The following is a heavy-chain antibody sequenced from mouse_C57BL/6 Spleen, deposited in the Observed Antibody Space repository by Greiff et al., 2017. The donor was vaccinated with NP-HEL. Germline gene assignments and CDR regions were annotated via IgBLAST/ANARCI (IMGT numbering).Heavy chain of an antibody. CDR1: GYTFTDYE. Sequence: QVQLQQSGAELVRPGASVTLSCKASGYTFTDYEMHWVKQTPVHGLEWIGAIDPETGGTSYNQKFKGKAILTADKSSSTAYLELRSLTSEDSAVYYCTRGGLGRGCDYWGQGNTLTVSS. CDR2: IDPETGGT. J-gene: IGHJ2*01. V-gene: IGHV1-15*01. CDR3: TRGGLGRGCDY. D-gene: IGHD4-1*01.